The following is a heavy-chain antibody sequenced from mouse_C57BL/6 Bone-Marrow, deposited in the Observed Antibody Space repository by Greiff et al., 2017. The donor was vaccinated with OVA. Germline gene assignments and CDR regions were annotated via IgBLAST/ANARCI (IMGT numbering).Heavy chain of an antibody. CDR1: GYAFSSSW. J-gene: IGHJ2*01. CDR3: ARSWDSPDY. D-gene: IGHD4-1*01. Sequence: QVQLQQSGPELVKPGASVKLSCKASGYAFSSSWMNWVKQRPGKGLEWIGRIYPGDGDTNYNGKFKGKATLTADKSSSTAYMQLSSLTSEDSAVFFCARSWDSPDYWGQGTTLTVSS. CDR2: IYPGDGDT. V-gene: IGHV1-82*01.